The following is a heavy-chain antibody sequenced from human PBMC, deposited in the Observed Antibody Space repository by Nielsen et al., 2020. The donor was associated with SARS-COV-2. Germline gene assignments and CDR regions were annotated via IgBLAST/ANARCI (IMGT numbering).Heavy chain of an antibody. J-gene: IGHJ6*02. V-gene: IGHV3-30-3*01. CDR3: AKDRAVAGSDYYYGMDV. CDR2: ISYDGSNK. CDR1: GFTFSSYA. D-gene: IGHD6-19*01. Sequence: GGSLRLSCAASGFTFSSYAMHWVRQAPGKGLEWVAVISYDGSNKYYADSVKGRFTISRDNSKNTLYLQMNSLRAEDTALYYCAKDRAVAGSDYYYGMDVWGQGTTVTVSS.